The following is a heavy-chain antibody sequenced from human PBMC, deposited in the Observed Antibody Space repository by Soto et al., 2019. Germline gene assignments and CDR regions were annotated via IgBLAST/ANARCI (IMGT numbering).Heavy chain of an antibody. CDR1: GGSISSGDYY. CDR3: ARVRVDYYDSSGYYLFDY. V-gene: IGHV4-30-4*01. J-gene: IGHJ4*02. Sequence: SETLSLTCTVSGGSISSGDYYWSWIRQPPGKGLEWIGYIYYSGSTYYNPSLKSRVTISVDTSKNQFSLKLSSVTAADTAVYYCARVRVDYYDSSGYYLFDYWGQGTLVTVSS. CDR2: IYYSGST. D-gene: IGHD3-22*01.